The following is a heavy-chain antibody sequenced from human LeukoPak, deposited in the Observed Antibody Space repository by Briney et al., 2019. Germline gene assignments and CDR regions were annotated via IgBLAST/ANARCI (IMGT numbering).Heavy chain of an antibody. CDR1: GGSISSYY. CDR3: ARSKGSGSYYNVYYYYYMDV. CDR2: IFTVGST. D-gene: IGHD3-10*01. Sequence: SETLSLTCTVSGGSISSYYWSWIRKPPGKGLEWIGIIFTVGSTNYNPSLKSRVTISVDTSKNQFSLKLSSVTAADTAVYYCARSKGSGSYYNVYYYYYMDVWGKGTTVTISS. J-gene: IGHJ6*03. V-gene: IGHV4-59*01.